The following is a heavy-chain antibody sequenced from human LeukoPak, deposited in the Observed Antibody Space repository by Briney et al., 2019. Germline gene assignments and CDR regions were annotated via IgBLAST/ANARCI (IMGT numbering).Heavy chain of an antibody. V-gene: IGHV3-23*01. CDR3: AKDQRYYGSGSDSYFDY. D-gene: IGHD3-10*01. Sequence: PGESLRLSCAASGFTFSSYAMSWVRQAPGKGLEWVSGISGSGGSTYYADSVKGRFTISRDNSKNTLYLQMNSLRAEDTAVYYCAKDQRYYGSGSDSYFDYWGQGTLVTVSS. CDR2: ISGSGGST. CDR1: GFTFSSYA. J-gene: IGHJ4*02.